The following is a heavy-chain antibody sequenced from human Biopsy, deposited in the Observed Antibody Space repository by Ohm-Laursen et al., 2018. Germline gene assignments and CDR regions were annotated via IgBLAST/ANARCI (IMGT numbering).Heavy chain of an antibody. D-gene: IGHD3-9*01. CDR1: GASVKTSGYF. Sequence: NLSLTCSVSGASVKTSGYFWAWIRQRPGKGLEWIGYISYNERTHYNPSLTSRLAISFDTSNNRISLQLRSVSVADTAVYYCVREPKTGTAEAWYFDLWGRGSPVTVPS. CDR3: VREPKTGTAEAWYFDL. J-gene: IGHJ2*01. CDR2: ISYNERT. V-gene: IGHV4-31*03.